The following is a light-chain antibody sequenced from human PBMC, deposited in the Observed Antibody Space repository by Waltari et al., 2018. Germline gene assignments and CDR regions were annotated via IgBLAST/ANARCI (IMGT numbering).Light chain of an antibody. CDR1: RSDVGFYNL. CDR3: CSYAGRNIWV. V-gene: IGLV2-23*02. Sequence: QSALTQPASVSGSPGQSITIPCTGTRSDVGFYNLVSWYQQHPDKAPKLMVYEVIERPSGVSTRVSGSKSGNTASLTISGLQAEDEADYYCCSYAGRNIWVFGGGTKVTVL. J-gene: IGLJ3*02. CDR2: EVI.